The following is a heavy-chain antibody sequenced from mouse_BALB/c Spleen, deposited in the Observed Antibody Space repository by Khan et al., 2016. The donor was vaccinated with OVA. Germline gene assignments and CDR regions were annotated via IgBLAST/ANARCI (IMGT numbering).Heavy chain of an antibody. D-gene: IGHD1-1*01. CDR1: GYSITTDYA. CDR3: ARVYGGDVDY. J-gene: IGHJ2*01. V-gene: IGHV3-2*02. CDR2: ISYSGNT. Sequence: EVKLLVPGPRLVKPSQSLSLTCTVTGYSITTDYAWNWIRQFPGNNLAWMGYISYSGNTKYNPSLKSRISITRDTSKNQFFLQLKSVTTEDTARYYCARVYGGDVDYWGQGTTLTVSS.